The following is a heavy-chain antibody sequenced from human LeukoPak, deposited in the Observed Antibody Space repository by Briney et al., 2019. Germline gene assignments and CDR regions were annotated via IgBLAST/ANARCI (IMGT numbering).Heavy chain of an antibody. V-gene: IGHV5-51*01. Sequence: GDSLKISCKGSGYSFTSYWIGWVRQMPGKGLEWMGIIYPGDSDTRYSPSFQGQVTISADKSISTAYLQWSSLKASDTAMYYCESPNGYSYGSDAFDIWGQGTMVTVSS. J-gene: IGHJ3*02. CDR1: GYSFTSYW. CDR2: IYPGDSDT. CDR3: ESPNGYSYGSDAFDI. D-gene: IGHD5-18*01.